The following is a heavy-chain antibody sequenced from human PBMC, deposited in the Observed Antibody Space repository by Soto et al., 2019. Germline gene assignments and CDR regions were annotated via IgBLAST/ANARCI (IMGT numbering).Heavy chain of an antibody. J-gene: IGHJ4*02. Sequence: QVQLQESGPGLVKPSETLSLTCADSGSSITTYHCLWIRQPPGKRLESLGYLYYGRRANYNPTIKSRVTFSVDTSTNQCSLTLSSMTVADTAVYYCALRSMAVVPEYWGQGTLVTVSS. CDR1: GSSITTYH. D-gene: IGHD3-22*01. CDR3: ALRSMAVVPEY. V-gene: IGHV4-59*01. CDR2: LYYGRRA.